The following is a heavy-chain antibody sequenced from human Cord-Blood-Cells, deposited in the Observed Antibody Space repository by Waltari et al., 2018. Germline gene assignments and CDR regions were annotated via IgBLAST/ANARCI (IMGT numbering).Heavy chain of an antibody. V-gene: IGHV4-38-2*02. CDR2: IYHSGGT. Sequence: QVQLQESGPGLVKPSETLSLTCAVSGYSISSGYYWGWIWQPPGKGLEWIGSIYHSGGTDYNPSLKSRVTLSVDTSKNQFSLKLSSVTAADTAVYYWARDNYDSSGYYFQHWGQGTLVTVSS. CDR3: ARDNYDSSGYYFQH. J-gene: IGHJ1*01. D-gene: IGHD3-22*01. CDR1: GYSISSGYY.